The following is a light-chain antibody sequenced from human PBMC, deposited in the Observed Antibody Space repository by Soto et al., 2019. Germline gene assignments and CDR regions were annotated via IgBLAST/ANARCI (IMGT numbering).Light chain of an antibody. V-gene: IGKV1-27*01. CDR3: QRYVTAPET. J-gene: IGKJ1*01. CDR1: QDIGKS. CDR2: AAS. Sequence: DIQMTQSPSSLSASVGDRLTITCRSSQDIGKSLAWYQQRPGKVTKPLIYAASTLHSGVPSRFSGGGSGTHFTLTISHLQPEDVATYYCQRYVTAPETFGQGTKVEIK.